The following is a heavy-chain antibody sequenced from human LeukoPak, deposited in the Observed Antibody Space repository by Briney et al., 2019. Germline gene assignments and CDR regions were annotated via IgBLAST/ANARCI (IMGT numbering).Heavy chain of an antibody. V-gene: IGHV3-21*01. CDR1: GFTFSSYS. J-gene: IGHJ4*02. D-gene: IGHD3-16*01. Sequence: PGGSLRLSCAASGFTFSSYSMNWVRQAPGKGLEWVSSISSSSSYTYYADSVKGRFTISRDNAKNTLYLQMNSLRAEDTAVYYCAGDLGSDTNSLDYWGQGTLVTVSS. CDR2: ISSSSSYT. CDR3: AGDLGSDTNSLDY.